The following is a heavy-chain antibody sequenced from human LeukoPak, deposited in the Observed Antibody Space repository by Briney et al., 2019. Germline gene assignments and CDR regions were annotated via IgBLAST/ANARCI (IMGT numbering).Heavy chain of an antibody. CDR3: ARGPDLQYSSSPNFDH. Sequence: GASVKVSCKASGYTFTNYGITWVRQAPGQGLEWMGWISTHSGNTNSAEKLQGRVTMTTDTSTGTAYMEVRSLRSDDTAVYYCARGPDLQYSSSPNFDHWGQGTLVTVSS. V-gene: IGHV1-18*01. J-gene: IGHJ4*02. CDR2: ISTHSGNT. D-gene: IGHD6-13*01. CDR1: GYTFTNYG.